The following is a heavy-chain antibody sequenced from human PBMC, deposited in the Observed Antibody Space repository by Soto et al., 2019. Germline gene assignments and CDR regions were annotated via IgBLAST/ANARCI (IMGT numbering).Heavy chain of an antibody. V-gene: IGHV3-53*04. J-gene: IGHJ6*02. CDR3: ARETLAPGFYYYGMDV. CDR2: IYSGGST. CDR1: GFTFRNYN. D-gene: IGHD3-9*01. Sequence: GGSLRLSCAASGFTFRNYNMSWVRQAPGKGLEWVSIIYSGGSTYYADSVKGRFTISRHNSRNTVYLQMNSLRGEDTAVYYCARETLAPGFYYYGMDVWGQGATVTVSS.